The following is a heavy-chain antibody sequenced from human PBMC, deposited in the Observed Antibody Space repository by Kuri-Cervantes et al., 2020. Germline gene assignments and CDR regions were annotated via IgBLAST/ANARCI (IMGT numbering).Heavy chain of an antibody. D-gene: IGHD3-16*01. J-gene: IGHJ3*02. V-gene: IGHV2-5*02. Sequence: SGPTLAKLTKTLTLTCSFSGFSLRTSCGGGGWIRQPPGKALEWLALIYLDEDKRYSLSLKSRLIITNDNSKNQVVLTMTNMDPVDTATYYCEQQVGVDAFDIWGQGTMVTVSS. CDR1: GFSLRTSCGG. CDR3: EQQVGVDAFDI. CDR2: IYLDEDK.